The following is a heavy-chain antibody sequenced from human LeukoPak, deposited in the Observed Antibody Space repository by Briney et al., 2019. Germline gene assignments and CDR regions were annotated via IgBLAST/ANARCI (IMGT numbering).Heavy chain of an antibody. Sequence: ALVKVSCKASGYTFTGYYMHWVRQAPGQGLEWMGWINPNSGGTNYAQKFQGRVTMTRDTSISTAYMELSRLRSDDTAVYYCARELYSSSSPGDGYGMDVWGQGTTVTVSS. V-gene: IGHV1-2*02. CDR1: GYTFTGYY. CDR3: ARELYSSSSPGDGYGMDV. CDR2: INPNSGGT. J-gene: IGHJ6*02. D-gene: IGHD6-6*01.